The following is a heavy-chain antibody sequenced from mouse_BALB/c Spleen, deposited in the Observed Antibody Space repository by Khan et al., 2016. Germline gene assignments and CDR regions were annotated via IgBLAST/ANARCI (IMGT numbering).Heavy chain of an antibody. CDR3: TTGFAY. Sequence: EVKLEESGGGLVQPGGSMKLSCVASGSTFSNYWMNWVRQSPEKGLEWVAEIRLKSNNYATHYAESVKGRFTISRDDSKSSVYLQMNNLRAEDTGIYYCTTGFAYWGQGTLVTVSA. V-gene: IGHV6-6*02. CDR2: IRLKSNNYAT. CDR1: GSTFSNYW. J-gene: IGHJ3*01.